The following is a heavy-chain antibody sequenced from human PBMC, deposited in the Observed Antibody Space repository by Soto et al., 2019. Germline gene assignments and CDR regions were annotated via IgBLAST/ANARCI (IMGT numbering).Heavy chain of an antibody. V-gene: IGHV4-61*01. D-gene: IGHD4-17*01. J-gene: IGHJ4*02. CDR3: ARADMTTVTTFDY. CDR2: IYYSGST. Sequence: SETLSLTCTVSGGSVSSGSYYWSWIRQPPGKGLEWIGYIYYSGSTNYNPSLKSRVTISVDTSKNQFSLKLSSVTAADTAVYFCARADMTTVTTFDYWGQGTLVTVSS. CDR1: GGSVSSGSYY.